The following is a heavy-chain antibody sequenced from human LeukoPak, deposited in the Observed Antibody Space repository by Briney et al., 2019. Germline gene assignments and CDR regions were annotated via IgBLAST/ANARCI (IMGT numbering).Heavy chain of an antibody. CDR1: GLTFSTYN. V-gene: IGHV3-48*02. Sequence: GGSLRLSCAASGLTFSTYNMNWVRQAPGKGLEWVSYIDSSNSPIYYADSVKGRFTISRDNGKNSLYLQMNSLRDEDTAVYYCARDRCSGGSCYFDYWSQGTLVTVSS. D-gene: IGHD2-15*01. CDR3: ARDRCSGGSCYFDY. J-gene: IGHJ4*02. CDR2: IDSSNSPI.